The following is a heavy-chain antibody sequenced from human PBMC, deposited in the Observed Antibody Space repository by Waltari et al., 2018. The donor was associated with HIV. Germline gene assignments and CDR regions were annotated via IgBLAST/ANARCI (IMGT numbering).Heavy chain of an antibody. CDR1: GGSISSSSYY. Sequence: QLQLQESGPGLVKPSETLSLICTVSGGSISSSSYYWGWIRQPPGKGLEWIGSIYYSGRTYDNPSLKSRVTISVDTSKNQFSLKLSSVTAADTAVYYCARPYSSSWYYFDDWGQGTLVTVSS. D-gene: IGHD6-13*01. CDR3: ARPYSSSWYYFDD. CDR2: IYYSGRT. J-gene: IGHJ4*02. V-gene: IGHV4-39*01.